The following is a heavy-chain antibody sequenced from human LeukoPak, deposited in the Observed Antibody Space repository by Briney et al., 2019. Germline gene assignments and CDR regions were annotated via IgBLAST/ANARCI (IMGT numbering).Heavy chain of an antibody. CDR1: GFSLITRGMC. Sequence: SGPALVKPTQTLTLTCTFSGFSLITRGMCVSWIRQPPGKALEWLALIDWDDDKYYSTSLKTRLTISKDAFKNQVVLTMTNMDLVDTATYYCARISAYGDYYFDYWGQGTLVTVSS. V-gene: IGHV2-70*01. D-gene: IGHD4-17*01. CDR3: ARISAYGDYYFDY. J-gene: IGHJ4*02. CDR2: IDWDDDK.